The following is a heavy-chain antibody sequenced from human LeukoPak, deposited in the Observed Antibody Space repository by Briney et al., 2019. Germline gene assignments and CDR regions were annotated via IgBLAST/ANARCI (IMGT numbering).Heavy chain of an antibody. D-gene: IGHD3-22*01. J-gene: IGHJ4*02. Sequence: SETLSLTCTVSGGSISSYYWSWIRQPAGKGLEWIGRIYTSGSTHYNPSLKSRVTMSVDTSKNQFSLKLSSVTAADTAVYYCARGNHYDSSGYPYYFDYWGQGTLVTVSS. V-gene: IGHV4-4*07. CDR2: IYTSGST. CDR3: ARGNHYDSSGYPYYFDY. CDR1: GGSISSYY.